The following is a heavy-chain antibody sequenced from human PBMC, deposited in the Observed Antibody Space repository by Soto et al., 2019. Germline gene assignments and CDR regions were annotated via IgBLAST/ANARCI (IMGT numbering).Heavy chain of an antibody. CDR2: ISSSSSYI. J-gene: IGHJ4*02. Sequence: GGSLRLSCAASGFTFSSYSMNWVRQAPGKGLEWVSSISSSSSYIYYADSVKGRFTISRDNAKNSLYLQMNSLRAEDTAVYYCARDLFGVVPPFYYWGQGTLVTVSS. CDR3: ARDLFGVVPPFYY. V-gene: IGHV3-21*01. CDR1: GFTFSSYS. D-gene: IGHD3-3*01.